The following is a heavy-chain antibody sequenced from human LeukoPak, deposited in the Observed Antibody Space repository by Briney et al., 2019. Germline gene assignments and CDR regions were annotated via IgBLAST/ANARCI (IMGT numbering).Heavy chain of an antibody. CDR3: ARDAILTGYPKVPYFDY. CDR2: ISTRSSYI. CDR1: GFTLSSYS. J-gene: IGHJ4*02. D-gene: IGHD3-9*01. Sequence: GGSLRLSCAASGFTLSSYSMNWVRQAPGKGLEWVSSISTRSSYIYYADSVKGRFTISRDNAENSLYLQMNSLRAGDSAVYYCARDAILTGYPKVPYFDYWGQGTLVTVSS. V-gene: IGHV3-21*01.